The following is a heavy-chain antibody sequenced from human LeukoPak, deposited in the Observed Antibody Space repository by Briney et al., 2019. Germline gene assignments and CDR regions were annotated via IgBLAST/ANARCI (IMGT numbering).Heavy chain of an antibody. J-gene: IGHJ4*02. CDR2: ICYSGGP. CDR3: ARDPIDDCFAVF. Sequence: SQTLSLTCTVSGRSISSGSYYWTWIRQHPGRGLEWIGFICYSGGPYYNPSLRCRLHISVDTQKTIFPLILTSVTAADTAVYYCARDPIDDCFAVFWGQGPLVAVSS. D-gene: IGHD2-21*01. CDR1: GRSISSGSYY. V-gene: IGHV4-31*03.